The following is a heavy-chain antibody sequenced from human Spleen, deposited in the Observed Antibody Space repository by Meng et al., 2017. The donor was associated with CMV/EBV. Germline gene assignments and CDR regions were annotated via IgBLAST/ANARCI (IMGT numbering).Heavy chain of an antibody. CDR2: IYYSGST. J-gene: IGHJ4*02. Sequence: SGGSSSSSSYSRGWIRQPPGKGLEWIGSIYYSGSTYYNPSLKSRVTISVDTSKNQFSLKLSSVTAADTAVYYCARHLGSSGSYPFDYWGQGTLVTVSS. CDR1: GGSSSSSSYS. V-gene: IGHV4-39*01. D-gene: IGHD1-26*01. CDR3: ARHLGSSGSYPFDY.